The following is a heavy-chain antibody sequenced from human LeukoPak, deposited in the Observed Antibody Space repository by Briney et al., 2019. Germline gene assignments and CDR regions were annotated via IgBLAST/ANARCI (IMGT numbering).Heavy chain of an antibody. D-gene: IGHD3-16*01. V-gene: IGHV1-18*01. CDR2: ISAYNGNT. CDR1: GYTLSNYG. Sequence: ASVKVSCKASGYTLSNYGISWVRQAPGQGLEWMGWISAYNGNTNYAQKSQGRVTMTRDTSTSTAYMELRSLRSDDTAVYYCARARTRFGEFGDVFDIWGQGTVVTVSS. J-gene: IGHJ3*02. CDR3: ARARTRFGEFGDVFDI.